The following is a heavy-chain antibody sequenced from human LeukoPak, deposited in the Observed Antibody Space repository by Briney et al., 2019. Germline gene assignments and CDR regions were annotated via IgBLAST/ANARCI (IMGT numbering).Heavy chain of an antibody. D-gene: IGHD5-12*01. CDR3: ARGLRYSGYVGLNWFDP. CDR2: INHSGST. V-gene: IGHV4-34*01. CDR1: GGSFRGYY. J-gene: IGHJ5*02. Sequence: SETLSLTCAVYGGSFRGYYWSWIRQPPGKGLEWIGEINHSGSTNYNPSLKSRVTISVDTSKNQFSLKLSSVTAADTAVYYCARGLRYSGYVGLNWFDPWGQGTLVTVSS.